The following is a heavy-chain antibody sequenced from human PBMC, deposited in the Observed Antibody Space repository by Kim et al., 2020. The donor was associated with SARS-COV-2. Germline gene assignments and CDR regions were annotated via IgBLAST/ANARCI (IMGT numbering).Heavy chain of an antibody. D-gene: IGHD3-10*01. J-gene: IGHJ4*02. Sequence: SETLSLTCAVYGGSFSGYYWSWIRQPPGKGLEWIGEINHSGSTNYNPSLKSRVTISVDTSKNQFSLKLSSVTAADTAVYYCANLNYYGSGSYYRTFDYWGQGTLVTVSS. CDR1: GGSFSGYY. CDR2: INHSGST. CDR3: ANLNYYGSGSYYRTFDY. V-gene: IGHV4-34*01.